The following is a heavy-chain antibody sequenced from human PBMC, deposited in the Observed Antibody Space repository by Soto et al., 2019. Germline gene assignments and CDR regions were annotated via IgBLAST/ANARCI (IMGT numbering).Heavy chain of an antibody. D-gene: IGHD3-16*02. CDR3: ARGVTFGGVIADFDY. V-gene: IGHV4-30-2*01. CDR1: GGSISSGGYS. J-gene: IGHJ4*02. CDR2: IYHSGST. Sequence: SETLSLTCAVSGGSISSGGYSWSWIRQPPGKGLEWIGYIYHSGSTYYNPSLKSRVTISVDRSKNQFSLKLSSVTAADTAVYYCARGVTFGGVIADFDYWGQGTLVTVSS.